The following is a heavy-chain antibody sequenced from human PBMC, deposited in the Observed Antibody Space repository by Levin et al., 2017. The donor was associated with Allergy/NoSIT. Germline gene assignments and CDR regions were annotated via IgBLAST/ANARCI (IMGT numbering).Heavy chain of an antibody. Sequence: GESLKISCAASGFTFSSYGMHWVRQAPGKGLEWVAVIWDDGYKKYYADSAKGRFTISRDNSKNTLYLQMNSLRAEDTAVYYCARVLRFYYYYYMDVWGKGTTVTVSS. CDR3: ARVLRFYYYYYMDV. D-gene: IGHD5-12*01. V-gene: IGHV3-33*01. CDR1: GFTFSSYG. CDR2: IWDDGYKK. J-gene: IGHJ6*03.